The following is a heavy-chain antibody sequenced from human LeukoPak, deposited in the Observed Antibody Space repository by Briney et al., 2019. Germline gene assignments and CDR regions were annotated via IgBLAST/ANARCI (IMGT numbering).Heavy chain of an antibody. CDR2: IKSKTDGGTT. J-gene: IGHJ4*02. V-gene: IGHV3-15*01. CDR1: GFTFSNAW. CDR3: ARESVTSMRATRGYFDY. Sequence: PGGSLRLSCAASGFTFSNAWMSWVRQAPGKGLEWVGRIKSKTDGGTTDYAAPVKGRFTISRDDSKNTLYLQMNSLKTEDTAVYYCARESVTSMRATRGYFDYWGQGTLVTVSS. D-gene: IGHD1-26*01.